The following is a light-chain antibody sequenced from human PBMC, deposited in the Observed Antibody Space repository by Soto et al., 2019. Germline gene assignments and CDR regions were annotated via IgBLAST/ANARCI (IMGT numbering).Light chain of an antibody. CDR1: QSVSSSY. Sequence: EIVLTQSPGTLSLSPGERATLSCRASQSVSSSYLAWYQQKPGQAPRLLIFDASFRTTGIPDRFSGSGSGTAFTLPLSRLERDDFAIYYCQQYGSLPYTFGLGTRLEIK. V-gene: IGKV3-20*01. CDR2: DAS. CDR3: QQYGSLPYT. J-gene: IGKJ2*01.